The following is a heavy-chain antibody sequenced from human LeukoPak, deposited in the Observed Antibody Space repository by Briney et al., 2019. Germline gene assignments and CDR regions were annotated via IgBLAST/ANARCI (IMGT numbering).Heavy chain of an antibody. J-gene: IGHJ4*02. Sequence: SETLSLTCTVSGVSVSSYFWSWIRQPPGKGLEFIGYINNRGGTKINPSLASRVTISLGTPQNQFHLRLQSVTAADTAVDYCARLSGGDGNLLDSWGQGPLLTVSS. CDR3: ARLSGGDGNLLDS. D-gene: IGHD4-23*01. CDR1: GVSVSSYF. V-gene: IGHV4-59*08. CDR2: INNRGGT.